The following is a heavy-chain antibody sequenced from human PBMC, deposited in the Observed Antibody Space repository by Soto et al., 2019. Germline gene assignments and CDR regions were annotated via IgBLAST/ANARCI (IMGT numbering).Heavy chain of an antibody. D-gene: IGHD3-3*01. CDR3: ARYPHEFWSAFFFDP. J-gene: IGHJ5*02. CDR2: ISPYNGET. CDR1: GYPFATYG. V-gene: IGHV1-18*01. Sequence: QVQLVQSGVEVKKPGASVKVSCKASGYPFATYGINWVRRAPGQRLEWMGWISPYNGETNYAQNFQDRVTKSTDTSTNTAYMELKSLRSDDTAVYYCARYPHEFWSAFFFDPWGQGTLVTVSS.